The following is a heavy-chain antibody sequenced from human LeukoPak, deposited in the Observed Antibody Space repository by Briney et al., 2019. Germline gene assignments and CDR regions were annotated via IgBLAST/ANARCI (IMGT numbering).Heavy chain of an antibody. D-gene: IGHD4-17*01. V-gene: IGHV3-23*01. CDR3: AKGDYGYFYYMDV. CDR1: GLTFSNYA. Sequence: GGSLRLSCAASGLTFSNYAMKWVRQAPGKGLEWVLTISATGTGTYYGDSVKGRFTISRDNSKNTVYLQMNSLRADDAAIYYCAKGDYGYFYYMDVWGKGTTVTVSS. CDR2: ISATGTGT. J-gene: IGHJ6*03.